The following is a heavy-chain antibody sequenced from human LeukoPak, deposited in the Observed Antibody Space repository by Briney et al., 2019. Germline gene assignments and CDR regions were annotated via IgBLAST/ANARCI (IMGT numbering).Heavy chain of an antibody. CDR2: ITSSGGST. CDR1: VFTFSSYA. V-gene: IGHV3-23*01. Sequence: PRGCLRLSCAASVFTFSSYAMSWVRHAPGEGLGWGSAITSSGGSTYYADSVKGRFTISRDNSKSTQYLQMNRLRAEDTAVYYGARDYPTVGVVTIFDYWGQGTLVSVSS. D-gene: IGHD3-3*01. CDR3: ARDYPTVGVVTIFDY. J-gene: IGHJ4*02.